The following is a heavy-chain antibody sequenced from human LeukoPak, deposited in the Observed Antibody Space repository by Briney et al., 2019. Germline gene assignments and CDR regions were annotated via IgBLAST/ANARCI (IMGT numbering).Heavy chain of an antibody. CDR1: GGTFSSYA. V-gene: IGHV1-69*05. Sequence: SVKVSCKASGGTFSSYAISWVRQAPGQGLEWMGGIIPIFGTANYAQKFQGRVTITTDESTSTAYMELSSLRSEDTAVYYCARGRIAARPNYYYYMDVWAKGPRSPSP. CDR2: IIPIFGTA. CDR3: ARGRIAARPNYYYYMDV. D-gene: IGHD6-6*01. J-gene: IGHJ6*03.